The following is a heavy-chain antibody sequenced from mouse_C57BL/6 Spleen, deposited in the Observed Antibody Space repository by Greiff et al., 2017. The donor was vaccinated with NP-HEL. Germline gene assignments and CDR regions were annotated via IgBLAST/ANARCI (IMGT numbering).Heavy chain of an antibody. D-gene: IGHD2-5*01. V-gene: IGHV1-55*01. Sequence: QVQLKQPGAELVKPGASVKMSCKASGYTFTSYWITWVKQRPGQGLEWIGDIYPGSGSTNYNEKFKSKATLTVDTSSSTAYMQLSSLTSEDSAVYYCARMDSNYRHYAMDYWGQGTSVTVSS. J-gene: IGHJ4*01. CDR1: GYTFTSYW. CDR2: IYPGSGST. CDR3: ARMDSNYRHYAMDY.